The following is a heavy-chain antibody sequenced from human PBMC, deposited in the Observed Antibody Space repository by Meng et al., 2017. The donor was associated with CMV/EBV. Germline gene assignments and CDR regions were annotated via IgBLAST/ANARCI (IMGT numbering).Heavy chain of an antibody. Sequence: EVSLVGCGGVVVHLVGSLRFSCAASGFTCDDYTMHWVRQAPGKGLEWVSLISWDGGSTYYADSVKGRFTISRDNSKNSLYLQMNSLRTEDTALYYCAKDSGGGYSYGSFDYWGQGTLVTVSS. D-gene: IGHD5-18*01. CDR3: AKDSGGGYSYGSFDY. CDR2: ISWDGGST. J-gene: IGHJ4*02. V-gene: IGHV3-43*01. CDR1: GFTCDDYT.